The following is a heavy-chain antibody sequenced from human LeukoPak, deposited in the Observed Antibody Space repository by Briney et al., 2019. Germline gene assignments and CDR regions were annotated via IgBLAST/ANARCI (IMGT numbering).Heavy chain of an antibody. CDR3: ASGRFPEARADY. J-gene: IGHJ4*02. Sequence: PSETLSLTCTVSGGSMNNYYWSWVRQPPGKGLEWIGYIYYRETPTYNPSLKSRLTISVDTSKDQFSLKLTSVTAADTAVYYCASGRFPEARADYWGPGPLVPVSS. CDR1: GGSMNNYY. V-gene: IGHV4-59*01. D-gene: IGHD3-16*01. CDR2: IYYRETP.